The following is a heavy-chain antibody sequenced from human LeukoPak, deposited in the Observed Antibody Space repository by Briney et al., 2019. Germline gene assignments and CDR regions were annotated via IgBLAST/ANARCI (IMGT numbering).Heavy chain of an antibody. CDR2: ISSTSGTI. Sequence: GGSLRLSCAASGFIFRSHTMNWVRQGPGKGLEWVSYISSTSGTIYYADSVKGRFTISRDNAKNSLYLQVNSLRDEDTAVYYCARDYYGMDVWGQGTRSPSP. J-gene: IGHJ6*02. V-gene: IGHV3-48*02. CDR3: ARDYYGMDV. CDR1: GFIFRSHT.